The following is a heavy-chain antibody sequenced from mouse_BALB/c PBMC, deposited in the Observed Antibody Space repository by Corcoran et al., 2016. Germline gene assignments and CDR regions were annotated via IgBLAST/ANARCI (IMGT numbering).Heavy chain of an antibody. CDR2: IFPGSGNT. Sequence: QVQLQQSGPELVKPGASVKISCKASGYSFTSYYIHWVKQRPGQGLEWIGWIFPGSGNTKYNEKFKGKATLTADTSSSTAYMQLSSLTSEDSAVYFCARSFDYRTFAYWGQGTLVTVSA. CDR1: GYSFTSYY. V-gene: IGHV1-66*01. CDR3: ARSFDYRTFAY. D-gene: IGHD2-14*01. J-gene: IGHJ3*01.